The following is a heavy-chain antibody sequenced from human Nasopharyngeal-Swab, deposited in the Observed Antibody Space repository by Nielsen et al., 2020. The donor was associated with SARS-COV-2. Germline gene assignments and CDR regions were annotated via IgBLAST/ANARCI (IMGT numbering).Heavy chain of an antibody. J-gene: IGHJ5*02. V-gene: IGHV1-24*01. CDR3: STATPYNWNYWFDP. CDR1: GYTLTELS. CDR2: FYPEDGET. Sequence: ASVKVSCKVSGYTLTELSMHWVRQAPGKGLEWMVGFYPEDGETIYAQKFQGRVTMTEDTSTDTAYMELSSLRSEDTAVYYCSTATPYNWNYWFDPWGQGTLVTVSS. D-gene: IGHD1-7*01.